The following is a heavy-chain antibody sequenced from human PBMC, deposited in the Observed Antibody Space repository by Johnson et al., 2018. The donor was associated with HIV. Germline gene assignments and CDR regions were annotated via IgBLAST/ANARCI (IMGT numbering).Heavy chain of an antibody. D-gene: IGHD3-9*01. Sequence: VQVVESGGGVVRPERSLRLSCSASGFTFSRYAMHWVRQAPGKGLEWVACISYDGSNKYYADSVKGRFTISRDNSKNTLYLQMNSLRAEDTAVYYCARGDYDILTGYAFDIWGQGTMVTVSS. CDR3: ARGDYDILTGYAFDI. V-gene: IGHV3-30*04. CDR1: GFTFSRYA. CDR2: ISYDGSNK. J-gene: IGHJ3*02.